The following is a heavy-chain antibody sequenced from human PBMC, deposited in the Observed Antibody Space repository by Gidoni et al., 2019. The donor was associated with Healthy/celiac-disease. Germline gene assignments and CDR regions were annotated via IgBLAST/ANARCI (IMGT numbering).Heavy chain of an antibody. Sequence: QLQLQESGPGLVKPSETLSLTCTVSGGSISSSSYYWGWIRQPPGKGLEWIGGIYYSGSTYYNPSLKSRVTISVDTSKNHFSLKLSSVTAADTAVYYCARHFTDILTGYPPVWFDPWGQGTLVTVSS. V-gene: IGHV4-39*01. J-gene: IGHJ5*02. CDR3: ARHFTDILTGYPPVWFDP. D-gene: IGHD3-9*01. CDR2: IYYSGST. CDR1: GGSISSSSYY.